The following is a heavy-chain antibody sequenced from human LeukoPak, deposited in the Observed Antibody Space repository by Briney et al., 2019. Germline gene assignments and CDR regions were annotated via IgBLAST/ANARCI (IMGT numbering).Heavy chain of an antibody. CDR3: ARNYYGSGSYVYYFDY. D-gene: IGHD3-10*01. V-gene: IGHV3-66*01. J-gene: IGHJ4*02. Sequence: XGSLRLSCAASGFTVSSNYMSWVRQAPGKGLEWVSVIYSGGSTYYADSVKGRFTISRDNSKNTLYLQMNSLRAEDTAVYYCARNYYGSGSYVYYFDYWGQGTLVTVSS. CDR1: GFTVSSNY. CDR2: IYSGGST.